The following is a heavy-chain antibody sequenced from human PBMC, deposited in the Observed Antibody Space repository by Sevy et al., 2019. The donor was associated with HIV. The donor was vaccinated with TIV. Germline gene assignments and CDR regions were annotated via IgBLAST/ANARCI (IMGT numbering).Heavy chain of an antibody. V-gene: IGHV4-59*01. J-gene: IGHJ4*02. CDR2: IYYNGTT. CDR3: ARGKVLFDY. Sequence: SETLSLTCTVSGGSFSSYYWSWIRQSPGKGLEWIGYIYYNGTTNSSLSLRRRVTISPHTSKSQFSLKLKSVTAADTAVYYCARGKVLFDYWGQGTLVTVSS. CDR1: GGSFSSYY. D-gene: IGHD1-20*01.